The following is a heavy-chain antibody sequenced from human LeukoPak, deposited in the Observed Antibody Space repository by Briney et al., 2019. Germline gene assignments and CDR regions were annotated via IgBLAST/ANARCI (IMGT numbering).Heavy chain of an antibody. J-gene: IGHJ4*02. Sequence: SETLSLTCAVYGGSFSGYYWSWIRQPPGKGLEWIGEINHSGSTNYNPSLKSRVTISIDTSKNQFSLRLSSVTAADTAMYYCVKSGGYGLIDYWGQGTRVTVSS. CDR2: INHSGST. CDR1: GGSFSGYY. V-gene: IGHV4-34*01. CDR3: VKSGGYGLIDY. D-gene: IGHD1-26*01.